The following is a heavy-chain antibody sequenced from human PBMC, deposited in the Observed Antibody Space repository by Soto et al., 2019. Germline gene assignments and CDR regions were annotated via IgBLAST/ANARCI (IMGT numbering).Heavy chain of an antibody. CDR3: AREGGRITMVRGVPLFDY. CDR2: ISSSSSTI. D-gene: IGHD3-10*01. V-gene: IGHV3-48*01. J-gene: IGHJ4*02. Sequence: GGSLRLSCAASGFTFSSYSMNWVRQAPGKGLEWVSYISSSSSTIYYADSVKGRFTISRDNAKNSLYLQMNSLRAEDTAVYYCAREGGRITMVRGVPLFDYWGQGTLVTVSS. CDR1: GFTFSSYS.